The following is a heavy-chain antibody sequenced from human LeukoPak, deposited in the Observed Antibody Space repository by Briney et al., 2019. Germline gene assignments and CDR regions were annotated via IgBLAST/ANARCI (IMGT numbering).Heavy chain of an antibody. CDR1: GGSISSYY. CDR2: IYYSGST. D-gene: IGHD2-2*01. J-gene: IGHJ4*02. CDR3: ARHRLVVPAAPLYYFNY. Sequence: PSETLSLTCTVSGGSISSYYWSWIRQPPGKGLEWIGYIYYSGSTNYNPSLKSRVTISVDTSKNQFSLKLSSVTAADTAVYYCARHRLVVPAAPLYYFNYWGQGTLVTVSS. V-gene: IGHV4-59*08.